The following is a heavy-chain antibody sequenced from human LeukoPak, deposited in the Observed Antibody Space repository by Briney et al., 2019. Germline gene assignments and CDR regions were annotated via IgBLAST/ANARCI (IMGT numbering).Heavy chain of an antibody. CDR3: AKGGGYCSGGSCANIDY. CDR1: GFTFSSYG. V-gene: IGHV3-30*18. J-gene: IGHJ4*02. Sequence: GGSLRLSCAASGFTFSSYGMHWVRQAPGKGLEWVAVISYDGSNKYYADSVKGRFTISRDNSKNTLYLQMNSLRAEDTAVYYCAKGGGYCSGGSCANIDYWGQGTLVTVSS. CDR2: ISYDGSNK. D-gene: IGHD2-15*01.